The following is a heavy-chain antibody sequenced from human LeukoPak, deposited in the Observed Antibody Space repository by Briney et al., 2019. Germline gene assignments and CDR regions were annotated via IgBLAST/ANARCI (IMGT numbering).Heavy chain of an antibody. CDR1: GGTFSSYA. CDR2: IIPIFGTA. V-gene: IGHV1-69*13. CDR3: ARGGGSSGYYPSYNWFDP. D-gene: IGHD3-22*01. Sequence: SVKVSCKASGGTFSSYAISWVRQAPGQGLEWMGGIIPIFGTANYAQKFQGRVTITADESTSTAYMELSSLRSEDTAVYYCARGGGSSGYYPSYNWFDPWGQGTLVTVSS. J-gene: IGHJ5*02.